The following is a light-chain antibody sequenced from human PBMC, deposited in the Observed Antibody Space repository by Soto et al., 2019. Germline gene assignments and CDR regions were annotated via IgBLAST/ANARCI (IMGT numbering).Light chain of an antibody. CDR3: QQYNNWPPVT. CDR2: GAS. Sequence: EIVMTQSPSTLSVSPGERATLSCRASQSVRSNLACYQQKPGQAPRLPIHGASTRATGIPARFSGSGSGTEFPLTISSLQSEDFAIYYCQQYNNWPPVTFGQGTRLEIK. J-gene: IGKJ5*01. V-gene: IGKV3-15*01. CDR1: QSVRSN.